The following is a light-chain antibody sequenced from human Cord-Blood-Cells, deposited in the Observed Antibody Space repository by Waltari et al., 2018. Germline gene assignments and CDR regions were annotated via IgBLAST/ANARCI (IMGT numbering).Light chain of an antibody. CDR1: QSVSSY. CDR3: QQRSNWPLT. CDR2: DAS. Sequence: EIVLTQSPATLSLSPGERATLACRASQSVSSYLDLYQQKPGQAPWLLIYDASNRATGIPARVSGSGSVTDFTLTICSLEPEDFAGYYCQQRSNWPLTFGGGTKVEIK. V-gene: IGKV3-11*01. J-gene: IGKJ4*01.